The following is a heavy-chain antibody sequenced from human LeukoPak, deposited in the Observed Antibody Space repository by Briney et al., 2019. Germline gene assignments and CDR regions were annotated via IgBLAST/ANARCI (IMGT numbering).Heavy chain of an antibody. CDR3: AGDFPPHYYDSRRVSGSDAFDI. V-gene: IGHV4-61*08. J-gene: IGHJ3*02. CDR2: IYYSGST. Sequence: KTSETLSLTCTVSGGSISSGGYYWSWIRQHPGKGLEWIGYIYYSGSTYYNPSLKSRVTISVDTSKNQFSLKLSSVTAADTAVYYCAGDFPPHYYDSRRVSGSDAFDIWGQGTMVTVSS. D-gene: IGHD3-22*01. CDR1: GGSISSGGYY.